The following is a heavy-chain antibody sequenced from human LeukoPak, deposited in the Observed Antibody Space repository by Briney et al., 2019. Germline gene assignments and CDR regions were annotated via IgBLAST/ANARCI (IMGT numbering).Heavy chain of an antibody. CDR3: ARDRIAAAGGSANYYYYYMDV. J-gene: IGHJ6*03. CDR2: IIPIFGTA. D-gene: IGHD6-13*01. CDR1: GGTFSSYA. V-gene: IGHV1-69*13. Sequence: ASVRVSCKASGGTFSSYAISWVRQAPGQGLEWMGGIIPIFGTANYAQKFQGRVTITADESTSTAYMELSSLRSEDTAVYYCARDRIAAAGGSANYYYYYMDVWGKGTTVTVSS.